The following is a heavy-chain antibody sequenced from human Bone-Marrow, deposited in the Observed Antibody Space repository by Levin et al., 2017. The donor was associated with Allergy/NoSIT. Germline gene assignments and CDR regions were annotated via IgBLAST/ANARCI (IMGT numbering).Heavy chain of an antibody. V-gene: IGHV5-51*01. CDR2: IYPPDSDT. CDR1: GYKFSNFW. Sequence: GGSLRLSCKGSGYKFSNFWIGWVRQLPGQGLEWMGIIYPPDSDTTYSPSFEGHVTFSVDKSINTAYLQWTSLKASDTAIYFCARRGAVADYYFDKWGQGTQVIVSS. CDR3: ARRGAVADYYFDK. D-gene: IGHD6-19*01. J-gene: IGHJ4*02.